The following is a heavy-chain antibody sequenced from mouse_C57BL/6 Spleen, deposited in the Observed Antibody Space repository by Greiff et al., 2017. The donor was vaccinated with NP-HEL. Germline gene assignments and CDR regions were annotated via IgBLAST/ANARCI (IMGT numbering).Heavy chain of an antibody. J-gene: IGHJ4*01. D-gene: IGHD2-4*01. V-gene: IGHV3-6*01. CDR1: GYSITSGYY. CDR3: AREVYDYDGNYYAMDY. Sequence: VQLQQSGPGLVKPSQSLSLTCSVTGYSITSGYYWNWIRQFPGNKLEWMGYISYDGSNNYNPSLKNRISITRDTSKNQFFLKLNSVTTEDTATYYCAREVYDYDGNYYAMDYWGQGTSVTVSS. CDR2: ISYDGSN.